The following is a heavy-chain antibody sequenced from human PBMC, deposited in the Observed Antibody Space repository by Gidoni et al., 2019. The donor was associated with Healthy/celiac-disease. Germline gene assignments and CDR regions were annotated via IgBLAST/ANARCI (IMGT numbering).Heavy chain of an antibody. D-gene: IGHD1-26*01. CDR3: AKGSKYSGSSRGYYFDY. V-gene: IGHV3-23*01. Sequence: EVQLLESGGGLVQPGGSLRLSCAASGFTFSSYAMSWVRQAPGKGLAWVSAISGSGGSTYYADSVKGRFTISRDNSKNTLYLQMNSLRAEDTAVYYCAKGSKYSGSSRGYYFDYWGQGTLVTVSS. CDR1: GFTFSSYA. J-gene: IGHJ4*02. CDR2: ISGSGGST.